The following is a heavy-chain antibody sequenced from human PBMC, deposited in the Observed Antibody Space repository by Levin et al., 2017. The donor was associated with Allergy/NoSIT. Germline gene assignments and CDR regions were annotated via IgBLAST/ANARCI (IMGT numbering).Heavy chain of an antibody. V-gene: IGHV4-59*01. D-gene: IGHD5-18*01. CDR1: GGSISSYY. CDR2: IYYSGST. Sequence: SQTLSLTCTVSGGSISSYYWSWIRQPPGKGLEWIGYIYYSGSTKYNPSLKSRVTISVDTSKNQFSLTLSSGTAADTAVYYCARAKSGYSYYYFDYWGQGTLVTVYS. CDR3: ARAKSGYSYYYFDY. J-gene: IGHJ4*02.